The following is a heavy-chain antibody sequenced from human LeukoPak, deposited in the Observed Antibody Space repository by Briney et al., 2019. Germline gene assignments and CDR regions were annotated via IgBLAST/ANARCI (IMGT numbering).Heavy chain of an antibody. D-gene: IGHD2-21*01. Sequence: SETLSLTCTVSGGSISSYYWSWIRQPPGKGLEWIGYIYYSGSTNYNPSLKSRVTISVDTSKNQFSLKLSSVTAADTAVYYCARYASMIAFHARGFDIWGQGTLVTVSS. CDR2: IYYSGST. J-gene: IGHJ3*02. CDR3: ARYASMIAFHARGFDI. V-gene: IGHV4-59*01. CDR1: GGSISSYY.